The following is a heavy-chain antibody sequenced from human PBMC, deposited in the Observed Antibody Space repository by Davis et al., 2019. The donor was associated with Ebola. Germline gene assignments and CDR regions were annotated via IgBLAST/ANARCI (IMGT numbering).Heavy chain of an antibody. Sequence: GESLKISCAVSGFTVSSNYMSWVRQAPGKGLEWVSVIYGGGSTYYADSVKSRFTISRDNSKNTLYLQMNSLRAEDTAVYYCAKRKSGSYSEGYFDYWGQGTLVTVSS. CDR1: GFTVSSNY. V-gene: IGHV3-53*01. J-gene: IGHJ4*02. CDR3: AKRKSGSYSEGYFDY. CDR2: IYGGGST. D-gene: IGHD1-26*01.